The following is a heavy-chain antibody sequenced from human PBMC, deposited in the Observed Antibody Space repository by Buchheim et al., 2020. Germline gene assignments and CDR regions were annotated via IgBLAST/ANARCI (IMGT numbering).Heavy chain of an antibody. CDR2: IYYSGNT. CDR1: GGSVSSGNYY. D-gene: IGHD6-6*01. J-gene: IGHJ5*02. V-gene: IGHV4-61*01. CDR3: ARGPRSITWFDP. Sequence: QVQLQESGPGLAKPSETLSLTCTVSGGSVSSGNYYWSWIRQPPGKGLEWIGSIYYSGNTNYNPSLKSRVTISVDKSKTQFSLKLISLTAADTAVYYCARGPRSITWFDPWGQGTL.